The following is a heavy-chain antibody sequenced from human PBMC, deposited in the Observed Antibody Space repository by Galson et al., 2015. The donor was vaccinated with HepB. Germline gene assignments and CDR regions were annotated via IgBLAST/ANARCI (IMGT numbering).Heavy chain of an antibody. Sequence: SVKVSCKASGYTFTGYYMHWVRQAPGQGLEWMGWINPNSGGTNYAQKFQGRVTMTRDTSISTAYMELSRLRSDDTAVYYCARQRQRGSSRTNWFDPWGQGTLVTVSS. D-gene: IGHD6-25*01. J-gene: IGHJ5*02. V-gene: IGHV1-2*02. CDR1: GYTFTGYY. CDR3: ARQRQRGSSRTNWFDP. CDR2: INPNSGGT.